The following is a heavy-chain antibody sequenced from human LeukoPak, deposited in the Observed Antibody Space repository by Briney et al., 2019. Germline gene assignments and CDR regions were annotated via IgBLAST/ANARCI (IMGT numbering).Heavy chain of an antibody. CDR1: GGSINNDY. D-gene: IGHD2-15*01. V-gene: IGHV4-59*01. CDR2: IYYSGST. Sequence: SETLSLTCTVSGGSINNDYGSWIRQPPGKGLEWIGYIYYSGSTNYNPTLESRVTISVDMSKNQFSLKLNSVTAADTAVYYCARGPSGGANNWFDPWGQGILVTVSS. J-gene: IGHJ5*02. CDR3: ARGPSGGANNWFDP.